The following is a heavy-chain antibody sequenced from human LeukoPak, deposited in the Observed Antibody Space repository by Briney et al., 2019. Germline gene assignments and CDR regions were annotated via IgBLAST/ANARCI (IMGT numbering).Heavy chain of an antibody. CDR3: VRSSEAGYYYDSRGYYAVILDAFDI. J-gene: IGHJ3*02. CDR1: GGSISSGSYY. D-gene: IGHD3-22*01. Sequence: PSETLSLTCTVSGGSISSGSYYWSWIRQPAGKGLEWIRRIYTSGSTNYNPSLKSRVTISVDTSKNQFSLKLSSVTAADTAVYYCVRSSEAGYYYDSRGYYAVILDAFDIWGQGTMVAVSS. V-gene: IGHV4-61*02. CDR2: IYTSGST.